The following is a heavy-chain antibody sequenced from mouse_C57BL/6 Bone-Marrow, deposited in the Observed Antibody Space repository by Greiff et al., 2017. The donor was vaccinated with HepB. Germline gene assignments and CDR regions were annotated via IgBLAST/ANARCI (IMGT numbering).Heavy chain of an antibody. Sequence: VKLVESGPELVKPGASVKISCKASGYAFSSSWMNWVKQRPGKGLEWIGRIYPGDGDTNYNGKFKGKATLTADKSASTAYMQLSSLTSEDSAVYFCARSGDYENFDVWGTGPTVTVSS. D-gene: IGHD2-4*01. CDR1: GYAFSSSW. J-gene: IGHJ1*03. CDR3: ARSGDYENFDV. CDR2: IYPGDGDT. V-gene: IGHV1-82*01.